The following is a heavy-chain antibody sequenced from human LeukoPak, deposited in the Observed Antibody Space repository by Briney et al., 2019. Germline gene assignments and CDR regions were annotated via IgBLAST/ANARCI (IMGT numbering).Heavy chain of an antibody. CDR1: GYTFTRYY. CDR2: ISAYNGQT. CDR3: AWDSGAFEI. J-gene: IGHJ3*02. V-gene: IGHV1-18*01. Sequence: ASVKVSCKASGYTFTRYYISRMRQAPGQGLQWMGRISAYNGQTNYAQKVQGRVTMTTDTSTSTVYMELRSLRSDDTAVYYCAWDSGAFEIWGQGTMVTVSS.